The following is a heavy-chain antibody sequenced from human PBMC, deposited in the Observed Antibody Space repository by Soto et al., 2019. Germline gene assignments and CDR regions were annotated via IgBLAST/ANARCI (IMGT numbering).Heavy chain of an antibody. CDR2: INPGGSDT. J-gene: IGHJ5*01. D-gene: IGHD3-22*01. CDR3: VRPYSNGWYDS. Sequence: GESLKISPKASGYSFTRLWIGWVRQMPGKGLEWVGLINPGGSDTRCSPSFEGQVALSADKYINTAYLQWNSLKVADTAMYYCVRPYSNGWYDSWGQGTLVTVSS. V-gene: IGHV5-51*01. CDR1: GYSFTRLW.